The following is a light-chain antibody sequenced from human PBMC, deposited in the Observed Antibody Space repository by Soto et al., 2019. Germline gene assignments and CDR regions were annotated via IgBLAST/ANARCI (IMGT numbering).Light chain of an antibody. CDR3: QQYNNWPPWT. CDR2: GAS. Sequence: EIVMTQSPATLYVSPGERATLSCRASQSVSSNLAWYQQKPGQAPRLLIYGASTRATVIPARFSGSGSGTEFTLTISSLQSEDFAVYYCQQYNNWPPWTFGQGTKVEIK. V-gene: IGKV3-15*01. CDR1: QSVSSN. J-gene: IGKJ1*01.